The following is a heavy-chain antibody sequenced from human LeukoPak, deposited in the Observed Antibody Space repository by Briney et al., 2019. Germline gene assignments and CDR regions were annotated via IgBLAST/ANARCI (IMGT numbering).Heavy chain of an antibody. V-gene: IGHV3-7*01. CDR2: IKPDGTEK. D-gene: IGHD3-10*01. CDR1: GFVFSNYW. J-gene: IGHJ4*02. CDR3: ARNRYYYGSGSYYYFDY. Sequence: GGSLRLSCAASGFVFSNYWMSWVRQAPGKGLEWVANIKPDGTEKYYVDSVKGRFTISRDNAKNSLYLQMNSLRAEDTAVYYCARNRYYYGSGSYYYFDYWGQGTLVTVSS.